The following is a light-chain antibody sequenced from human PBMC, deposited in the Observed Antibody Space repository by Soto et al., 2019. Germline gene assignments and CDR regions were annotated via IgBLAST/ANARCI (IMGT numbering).Light chain of an antibody. CDR2: EVD. CDR3: SSYAGTSSWV. V-gene: IGLV2-8*01. J-gene: IGLJ3*02. CDR1: SSDVGNYNY. Sequence: QSVLTQPPSASGSPGQSVTISCTGTSSDVGNYNYVSWYQQHPGKAPKLIIFEVDKRPSGVPDRFSGSKSGNTASLTVSGLQAEDEADYHCSSYAGTSSWVFGGGTKLTVL.